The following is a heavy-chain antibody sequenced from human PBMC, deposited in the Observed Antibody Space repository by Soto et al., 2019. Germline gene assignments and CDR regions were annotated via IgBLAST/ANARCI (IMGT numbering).Heavy chain of an antibody. CDR2: IYHSGRT. CDR1: GGSISSGGYS. D-gene: IGHD2-2*01. V-gene: IGHV4-30-2*01. J-gene: IGHJ6*02. CDR3: ARVMHLIPAAYYYYGMDV. Sequence: SETLSLTCAVSGGSISSGGYSWSLIRQPPGKGLEWIGYIYHSGRTYYNPSLKSRVTISVDRSKNQFPLKLSSVTAAVTAVYDCARVMHLIPAAYYYYGMDVWGQGTTVTVSS.